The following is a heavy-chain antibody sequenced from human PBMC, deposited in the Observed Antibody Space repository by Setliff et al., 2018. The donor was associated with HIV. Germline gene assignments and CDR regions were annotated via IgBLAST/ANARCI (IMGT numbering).Heavy chain of an antibody. V-gene: IGHV1-46*01. Sequence: ASVKVSCKAFGYTFTSYFLHWVRQAPGQGLEWLGIIDPNGGATNNAQKLQGRLTVTTDTSTGTLYMELSNLRSDDSAVHYCARAGGGATDQAFDIWGQGTMVTVSS. J-gene: IGHJ3*02. CDR2: IDPNGGAT. CDR1: GYTFTSYF. D-gene: IGHD2-2*01. CDR3: ARAGGGATDQAFDI.